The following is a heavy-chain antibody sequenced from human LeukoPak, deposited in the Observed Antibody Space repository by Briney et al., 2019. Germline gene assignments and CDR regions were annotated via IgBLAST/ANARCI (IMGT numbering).Heavy chain of an antibody. D-gene: IGHD6-13*01. CDR2: INHSGST. Sequence: KSSETLSLTCTVSGGSISSYYWSWIRQPPGKGLEWIGEINHSGSTNYNPSLKSRVTISVDTSKNQFSLKLSSVTAADTAVYYCARGNYSSSWYVRYYYYGMDVWGQGTTVTVSS. V-gene: IGHV4-34*01. CDR1: GGSISSYY. J-gene: IGHJ6*02. CDR3: ARGNYSSSWYVRYYYYGMDV.